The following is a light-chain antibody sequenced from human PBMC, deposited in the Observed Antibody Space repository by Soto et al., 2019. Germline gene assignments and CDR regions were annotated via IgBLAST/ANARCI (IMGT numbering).Light chain of an antibody. J-gene: IGKJ1*01. CDR3: QQYNNWTRT. CDR2: GAS. Sequence: EIVMTQSPATLSVSPGERATLSCRASQSVSGNLAWYPQKPGQAPRHLIYGASTSATGIPARFSGSGSGTEFTLAISSLQSEDFAVYYCQQYNNWTRTFGQGTKVEIK. CDR1: QSVSGN. V-gene: IGKV3-15*01.